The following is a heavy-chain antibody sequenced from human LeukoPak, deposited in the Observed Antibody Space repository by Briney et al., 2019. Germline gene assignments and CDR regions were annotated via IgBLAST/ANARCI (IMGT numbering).Heavy chain of an antibody. CDR3: ARRFNSGNDDVFDI. D-gene: IGHD1-1*01. Sequence: SETLSLTCTVSGGSISGNAWNWVRQPAGKGLEWIGRILTSGDTVYNPSLESRVTMSLDTSKNQFSLKLNSLTAAGTAVYYCARRFNSGNDDVFDIWGQGTMVAVSS. V-gene: IGHV4-4*07. CDR2: ILTSGDT. J-gene: IGHJ3*02. CDR1: GGSISGNA.